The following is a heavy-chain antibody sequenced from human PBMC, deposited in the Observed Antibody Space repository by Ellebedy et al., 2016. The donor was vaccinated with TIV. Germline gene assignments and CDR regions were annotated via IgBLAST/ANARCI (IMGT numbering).Heavy chain of an antibody. V-gene: IGHV4-59*08. D-gene: IGHD5-12*01. CDR3: ARHDPVPTLRHGLGV. Sequence: MPGGSLRLSCTVSGGSISSYYWSWIRQPPGKGLEWIGYIYYTGITYYNPSLKSRIIISVDTSKNQFSLKLSSVTAADTAVYYCARHDPVPTLRHGLGVWGQGTTVTVSS. J-gene: IGHJ6*02. CDR1: GGSISSYY. CDR2: IYYTGIT.